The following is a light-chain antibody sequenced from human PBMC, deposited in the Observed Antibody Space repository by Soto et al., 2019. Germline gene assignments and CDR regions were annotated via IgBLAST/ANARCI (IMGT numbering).Light chain of an antibody. J-gene: IGKJ2*01. CDR3: QQYNSFSYT. Sequence: DIQMTQSPSTLSASAGDRVTMTCRASQRISSWLAWYQHKPGEAPKLLIYKASSLESGVPSRFSGSGSGTEFSLTISSLQPDDFATYYCQQYNSFSYTFGQGTKLEIK. CDR1: QRISSW. V-gene: IGKV1-5*03. CDR2: KAS.